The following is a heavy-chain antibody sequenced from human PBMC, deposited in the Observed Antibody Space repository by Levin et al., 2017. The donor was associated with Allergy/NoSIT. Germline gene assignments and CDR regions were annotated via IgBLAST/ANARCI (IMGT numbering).Heavy chain of an antibody. Sequence: GGSLRLSCAASGFTFDDYGMSWVRQAPGKGLEWVSGINWNGGSTGYADSVKGRFTISRDNAKNSLYLQMNSLRAEDTALYYCARDPTVYYDSSGYFSAPQDYWGQGTLVTVSS. CDR2: INWNGGST. J-gene: IGHJ4*02. CDR1: GFTFDDYG. D-gene: IGHD3-22*01. V-gene: IGHV3-20*04. CDR3: ARDPTVYYDSSGYFSAPQDY.